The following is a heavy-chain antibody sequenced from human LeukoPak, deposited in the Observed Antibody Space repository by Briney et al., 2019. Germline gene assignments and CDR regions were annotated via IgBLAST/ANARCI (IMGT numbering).Heavy chain of an antibody. V-gene: IGHV3-23*01. Sequence: GGSLRLSCADTGFTFSSYAMSWVRQAPGKGLEWASAISGSGGSTYYADSVKGRFTISRDNSKNTLYLQMNSLRAEDTAVYYCANDRGRIVAAALEDYWGQGTLVTVSS. CDR2: ISGSGGST. CDR3: ANDRGRIVAAALEDY. D-gene: IGHD6-13*01. J-gene: IGHJ4*02. CDR1: GFTFSSYA.